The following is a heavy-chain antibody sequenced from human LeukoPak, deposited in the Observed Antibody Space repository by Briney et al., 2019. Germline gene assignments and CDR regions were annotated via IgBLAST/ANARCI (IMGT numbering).Heavy chain of an antibody. CDR3: AKGTLGYCSGSSCYPFDS. Sequence: PGESLRLSCAASGFTFSNYAMSWVRQAPGEGLECVTVITNTGTATAYADSVKGRFTISRDNSKNTLYLQMNSLRAEDTAVYYCAKGTLGYCSGSSCYPFDSWGQGTLVTVSS. D-gene: IGHD2-15*01. CDR2: ITNTGTAT. V-gene: IGHV3-23*05. J-gene: IGHJ4*02. CDR1: GFTFSNYA.